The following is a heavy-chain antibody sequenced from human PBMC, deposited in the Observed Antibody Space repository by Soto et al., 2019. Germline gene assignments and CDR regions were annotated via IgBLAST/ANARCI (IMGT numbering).Heavy chain of an antibody. CDR1: GFTFGDYA. J-gene: IGHJ4*02. D-gene: IGHD3-22*01. V-gene: IGHV3-49*03. CDR2: IRSKAYGGTT. CDR3: TRASYDSSGYYPDY. Sequence: GGSLSLSCTASGFTFGDYAMSWFRQAPGKGLEWVGFIRSKAYGGTTEYAASVKGRFTISRDDSKSIAYLQMNSLKTEDTAVYYCTRASYDSSGYYPDYWGQGTLVTVSS.